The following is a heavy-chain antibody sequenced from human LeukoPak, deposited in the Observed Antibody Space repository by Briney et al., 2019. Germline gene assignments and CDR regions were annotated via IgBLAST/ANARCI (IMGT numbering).Heavy chain of an antibody. Sequence: PGGSLRLSCAASGFPLMAYTMNWVRQAPGKGLEWVSYISTSSSTTFYADSVKGRFTISRDNAKNSLYLQMNSLRAEDTAVYYCARLKLLWSNYFDYWGQGTLVTVSS. CDR3: ARLKLLWSNYFDY. CDR2: ISTSSSTT. V-gene: IGHV3-48*04. J-gene: IGHJ4*02. CDR1: GFPLMAYT. D-gene: IGHD2-2*01.